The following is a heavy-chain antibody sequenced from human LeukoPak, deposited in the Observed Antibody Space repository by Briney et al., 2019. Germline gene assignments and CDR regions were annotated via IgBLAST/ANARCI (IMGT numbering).Heavy chain of an antibody. J-gene: IGHJ4*02. CDR3: ARDPTFDY. Sequence: SVKVSCKASGGTFSSYAISWVRQAPGQGLEWMGGIIPIFGTANYAQKLQGRVTMTTDTSTSTAYMELRSLRSDDTAVYYCARDPTFDYWGQGTLVTVSS. V-gene: IGHV1-69*05. CDR2: IIPIFGTA. CDR1: GGTFSSYA.